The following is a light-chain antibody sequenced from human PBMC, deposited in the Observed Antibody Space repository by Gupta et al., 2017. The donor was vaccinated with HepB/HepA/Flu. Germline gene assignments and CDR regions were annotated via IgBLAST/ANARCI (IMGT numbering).Light chain of an antibody. CDR3: QVWHKDIDDLYV. CDR1: YIGSKS. CDR2: DNS. V-gene: IGLV3-21*02. Sequence: SYTVTQPPSVSVAPGETVPITCGGNYIGSKSVHWYQQKPGQAPELVVLDNSDRPSGIPERFSGSNSWNTATLTISRVEAGDEADYYCQVWHKDIDDLYVFGTGTKVTVL. J-gene: IGLJ1*01.